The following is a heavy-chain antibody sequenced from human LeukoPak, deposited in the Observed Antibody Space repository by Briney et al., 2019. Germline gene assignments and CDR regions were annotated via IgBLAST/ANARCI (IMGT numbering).Heavy chain of an antibody. CDR1: GFTFNGHW. CDR2: INGDGSTI. CDR3: AKVARVVAASIPFDY. J-gene: IGHJ4*02. V-gene: IGHV3-74*01. Sequence: PGGSLRLSCEASGFTFNGHWMHWVRQAPGKGLVWVSLINGDGSTISYADSVKGRFTISRDNSKNTLYLQMNSLRAEDTAVYYCAKVARVVAASIPFDYWGQGTLVTVSS. D-gene: IGHD2-15*01.